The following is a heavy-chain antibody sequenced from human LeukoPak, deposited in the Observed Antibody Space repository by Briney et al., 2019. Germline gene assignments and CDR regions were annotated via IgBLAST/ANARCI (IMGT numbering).Heavy chain of an antibody. CDR1: GYTFTGYY. CDR2: INPNSGGT. J-gene: IGHJ3*02. Sequence: ASVKVSCKASGYTFTGYYMHRVRQAPGQGLEWMGWINPNSGGTNYAQKFQGRVTMTRDTSISTAYMELSRLRSDDTAVYYCAREETVTTGGAFDIWGQGTMVTVSS. D-gene: IGHD4-17*01. CDR3: AREETVTTGGAFDI. V-gene: IGHV1-2*02.